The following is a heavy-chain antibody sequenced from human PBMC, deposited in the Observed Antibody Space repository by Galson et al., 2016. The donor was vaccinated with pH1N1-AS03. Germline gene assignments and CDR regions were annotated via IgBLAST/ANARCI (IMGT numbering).Heavy chain of an antibody. V-gene: IGHV3-30*04. CDR3: ARDDFAGNYSLDY. CDR2: ISYDGRKR. D-gene: IGHD1-1*01. Sequence: SLRLSCAASGFIFNHYALHWVRQAPGKGLEWVAVISYDGRKRYYPDSVKGRFTISRDNSKNTLYLQMGSLRAEDTAVYYCARDDFAGNYSLDYWGRGTLITVSS. J-gene: IGHJ4*02. CDR1: GFIFNHYA.